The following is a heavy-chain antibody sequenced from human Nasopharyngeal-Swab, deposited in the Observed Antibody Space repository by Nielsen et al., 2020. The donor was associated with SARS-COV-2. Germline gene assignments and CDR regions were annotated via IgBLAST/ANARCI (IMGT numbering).Heavy chain of an antibody. Sequence: ESLKISCAVSGYSISSGYYWGWIRQPPGKGLEWIGSIYHSGSTYYNPSLKSRVTISVDTSKNQLSLKLSSVTAADTAVYYCARIVVVPAASVRIRGWFDPWGQGTLVTVSS. CDR3: ARIVVVPAASVRIRGWFDP. J-gene: IGHJ5*02. CDR1: GYSISSGYY. D-gene: IGHD2-2*01. CDR2: IYHSGST. V-gene: IGHV4-38-2*01.